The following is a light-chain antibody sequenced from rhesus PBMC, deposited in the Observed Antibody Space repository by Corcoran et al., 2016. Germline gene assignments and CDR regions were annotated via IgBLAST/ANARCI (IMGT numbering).Light chain of an antibody. Sequence: DIQMTQSPSSLSASVGDTVTITCRASQSISSWLDWYQQKPGKAPKLLIYKASRLKRGAPSRFIGSGSWTDFTHTISSLQPEDFATYYCLQDSSSPYSFGQGTKVEIK. J-gene: IGKJ2*01. CDR2: KAS. CDR1: QSISSW. V-gene: IGKV1-22*01. CDR3: LQDSSSPYS.